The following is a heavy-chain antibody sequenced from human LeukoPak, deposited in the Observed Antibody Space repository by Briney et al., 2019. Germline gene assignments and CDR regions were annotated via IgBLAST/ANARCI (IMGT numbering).Heavy chain of an antibody. J-gene: IGHJ4*02. D-gene: IGHD2-2*01. CDR1: GGSFSGDY. CDR2: INHSGST. V-gene: IGHV4-34*01. CDR3: ARVVDCSSSSCYAPGFDY. Sequence: SDTLSLTCTVYGGSFSGDYWSWIRQPPGKGLEWIGEINHSGSTNYNPSLKSRVTISVDTSKNQFSLKLSSVTAADTAVYYCARVVDCSSSSCYAPGFDYWGQGTLVTVSS.